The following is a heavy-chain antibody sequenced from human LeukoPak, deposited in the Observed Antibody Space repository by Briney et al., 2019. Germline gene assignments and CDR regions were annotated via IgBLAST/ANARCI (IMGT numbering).Heavy chain of an antibody. CDR3: ARGMATTETFDY. J-gene: IGHJ4*02. V-gene: IGHV3-30-3*01. CDR2: ISYDGSNK. CDR1: GFTFSNYA. Sequence: PGGSLRLSCAASGFTFSNYAMHWVRQAPGKGLEWVAVISYDGSNKYYADSVKGRFTISRDSSKNTLYLQMSSLRAEDTAVYYCARGMATTETFDYWGQGTLVTVSS. D-gene: IGHD5-24*01.